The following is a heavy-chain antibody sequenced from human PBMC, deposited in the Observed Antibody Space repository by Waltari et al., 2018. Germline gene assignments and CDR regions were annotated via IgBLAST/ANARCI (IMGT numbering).Heavy chain of an antibody. Sequence: EVHLVESGGGLVQPGGSLRLSCAASGFTFSTYWMTWVRQAPGKGLEGLANIKEDGSEKNYVDSVKGRFTISRDNAKNSLYLQMNSLRAEDTAVYYCARDPHYSNFDYWGQGTLVTVSS. D-gene: IGHD4-4*01. J-gene: IGHJ4*02. CDR2: IKEDGSEK. CDR1: GFTFSTYW. V-gene: IGHV3-7*01. CDR3: ARDPHYSNFDY.